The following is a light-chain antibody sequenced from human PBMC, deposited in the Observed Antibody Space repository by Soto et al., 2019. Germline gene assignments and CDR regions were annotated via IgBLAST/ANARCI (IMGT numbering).Light chain of an antibody. Sequence: DIVLTQSPGTRSLSPGERATLSCMASQRVSSSYLAGYKQKPGKAPSLLIYGAYSRATVIPDRFSGSGSGKDFTLLISKREPKEYAVYYYHQSGRALYTFGQGTKLEIK. CDR1: QRVSSSY. J-gene: IGKJ2*01. CDR2: GAY. V-gene: IGKV3-20*01. CDR3: HQSGRALYT.